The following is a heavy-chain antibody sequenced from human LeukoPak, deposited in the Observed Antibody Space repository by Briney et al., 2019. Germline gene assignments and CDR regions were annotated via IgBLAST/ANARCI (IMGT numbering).Heavy chain of an antibody. CDR3: ARGRSEVVVITKPYYYYYYMDV. CDR2: INPRGGST. Sequence: GASVKVSCKASGYTFTNYYMHWVRQAPGQGLEWMGIINPRGGSTSYAQKFQGRVTMTRDTSTNTVYMDLSSLRSEDTAVYYCARGRSEVVVITKPYYYYYYMDVWGKGTTVTISS. CDR1: GYTFTNYY. J-gene: IGHJ6*03. D-gene: IGHD3-22*01. V-gene: IGHV1-46*01.